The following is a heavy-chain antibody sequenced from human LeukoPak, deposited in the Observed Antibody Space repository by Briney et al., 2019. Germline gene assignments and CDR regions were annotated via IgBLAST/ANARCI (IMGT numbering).Heavy chain of an antibody. V-gene: IGHV3-66*01. CDR3: ARDVGGTALFYYGMDV. D-gene: IGHD1-1*01. Sequence: GGSLRLSCAASGFTVSSNYMSWVRQAPGKGLEWVSVIYSGGSTYYADSVKGRFTISRDNAKNSLYLQMNSLRAEDTAVYYCARDVGGTALFYYGMDVWGQGTTVTVSS. J-gene: IGHJ6*02. CDR2: IYSGGST. CDR1: GFTVSSNY.